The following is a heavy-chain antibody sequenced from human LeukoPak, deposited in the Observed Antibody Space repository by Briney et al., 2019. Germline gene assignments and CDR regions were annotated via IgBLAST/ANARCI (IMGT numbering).Heavy chain of an antibody. D-gene: IGHD5-12*01. Sequence: ASVQVSCQASGYTFTGYYMHWVRQAPGQGLEWMXXINPNSGGTNYAQKFQGWVIMTRDTSISTAYLELRRLRSDDTAVCYCARDRIVATIIDYFDYWGQGTLVTVSS. J-gene: IGHJ4*02. CDR2: INPNSGGT. CDR1: GYTFTGYY. V-gene: IGHV1-2*04. CDR3: ARDRIVATIIDYFDY.